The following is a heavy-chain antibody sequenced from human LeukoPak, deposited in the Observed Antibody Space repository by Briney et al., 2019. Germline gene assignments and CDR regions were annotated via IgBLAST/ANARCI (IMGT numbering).Heavy chain of an antibody. CDR1: GFTIGPYA. CDR2: IKADGSGT. Sequence: GGALRLSCAASGFTIGPYAMYWVRQGPGRGLEWVSVIKADGSGTFYADSVRGRFTTSRDNSRNSLYLQMNSLTSEDTALYYCATWAFYHNLDVWGQGTTVIVSS. J-gene: IGHJ6*02. CDR3: ATWAFYHNLDV. D-gene: IGHD2/OR15-2a*01. V-gene: IGHV3-43*02.